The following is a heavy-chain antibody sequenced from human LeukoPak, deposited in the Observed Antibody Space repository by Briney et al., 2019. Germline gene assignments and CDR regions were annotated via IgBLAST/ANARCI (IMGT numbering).Heavy chain of an antibody. CDR2: IYYSGST. J-gene: IGHJ5*02. D-gene: IGHD3-22*01. CDR1: GGSVSSGSYY. V-gene: IGHV4-61*01. Sequence: PSETLSLTCTVSGGSVSSGSYYWSWIRQPPGKGLEWIGYIYYSGSTYYNPSLKSRVTISVDTSKNQFSLKLSSVTAADTAVYYCARDGQLSGYQNWFDPWGQGTLVTVSS. CDR3: ARDGQLSGYQNWFDP.